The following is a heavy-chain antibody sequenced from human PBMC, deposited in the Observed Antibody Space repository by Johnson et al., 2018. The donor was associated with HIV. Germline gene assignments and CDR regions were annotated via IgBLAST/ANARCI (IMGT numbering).Heavy chain of an antibody. J-gene: IGHJ3*01. Sequence: VQLVESGGGLVQPGGSLRLSCAASGFTFDDYAMHWVRQAPGKGLEWVGRIKSKTDGGTTDYAAPVKGRFTISRDISKNLLYLQMNSLRTEDTAVYYCASGDDDGFWGQGTLVTVSS. CDR2: IKSKTDGGTT. D-gene: IGHD5-12*01. CDR3: ASGDDDGF. CDR1: GFTFDDYA. V-gene: IGHV3-15*01.